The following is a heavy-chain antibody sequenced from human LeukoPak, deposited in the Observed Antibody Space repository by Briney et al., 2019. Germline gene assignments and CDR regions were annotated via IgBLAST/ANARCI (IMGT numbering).Heavy chain of an antibody. D-gene: IGHD5-18*01. Sequence: SQTLSLTCAISGDSVSSNSAAWNWIRQSPSRGLEWLGRTYYRSKWYNDYAVSVKSRITINPDTSKNQFSLQLNSVTPEDTAVYYCARLIRPGYSSLGWFDPWGQGTLVTVSS. J-gene: IGHJ5*02. CDR1: GDSVSSNSAA. CDR3: ARLIRPGYSSLGWFDP. CDR2: TYYRSKWYN. V-gene: IGHV6-1*01.